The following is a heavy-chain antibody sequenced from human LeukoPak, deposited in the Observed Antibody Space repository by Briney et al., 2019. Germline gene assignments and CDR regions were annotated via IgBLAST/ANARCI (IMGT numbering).Heavy chain of an antibody. V-gene: IGHV1-18*01. CDR3: ARVSSVVVVAATFFDY. CDR2: ISAYNGNT. J-gene: IGHJ4*02. D-gene: IGHD2-15*01. CDR1: GYTFTSYG. Sequence: ASVKVSCKASGYTFTSYGISWVRQAPGQGLEWMGWISAYNGNTNYAQKLQGRVTMTTDTSTSTAYMELRSLRSDDTAVYYCARVSSVVVVAATFFDYWGQGTLVTVSS.